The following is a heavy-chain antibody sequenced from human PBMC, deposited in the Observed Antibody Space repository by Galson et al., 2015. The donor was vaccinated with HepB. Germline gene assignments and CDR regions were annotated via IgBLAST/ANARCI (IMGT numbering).Heavy chain of an antibody. CDR2: INPNSGGT. V-gene: IGHV1-2*02. J-gene: IGHJ5*02. D-gene: IGHD2-15*01. Sequence: SVKVSCKASGYTFTGYYMHWVRQAPGQGLEWMGWINPNSGGTNYAQKFQGRVTMTRDTSISTAYMELSRLRSDDTAVYYCARAGRYCSGGSCYNWFDPWGQGTLVTVSS. CDR3: ARAGRYCSGGSCYNWFDP. CDR1: GYTFTGYY.